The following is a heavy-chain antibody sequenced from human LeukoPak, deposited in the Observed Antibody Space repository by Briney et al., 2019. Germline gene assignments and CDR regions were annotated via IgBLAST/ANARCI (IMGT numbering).Heavy chain of an antibody. D-gene: IGHD2-21*02. CDR2: ISYDGSKK. J-gene: IGHJ4*02. Sequence: GGSLRLSCAASGFTFNNYAMHWVRQAPGEGLEWVALISYDGSKKYYADSVKGRFTISRDNSKNTLYLQMNSLRVEDTAVYYCARVGLPYCGGDCLSYFDFWGQGTLVTVSS. CDR3: ARVGLPYCGGDCLSYFDF. V-gene: IGHV3-30-3*01. CDR1: GFTFNNYA.